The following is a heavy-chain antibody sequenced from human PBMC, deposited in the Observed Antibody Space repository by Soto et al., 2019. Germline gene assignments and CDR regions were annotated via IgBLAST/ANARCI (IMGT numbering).Heavy chain of an antibody. CDR2: IDSYGSST. J-gene: IGHJ6*02. Sequence: EVQLVESGGGLVQPGGSLRLACAASGFTFSRHWMHWVRQAPGKGLVWVSRIDSYGSSTHYADAMRGRFTISRDNAKNKLYPQISSLRAEDPAVYYCASPVVPAAMWGPYFYGIDVWGQGTTVTVSS. CDR1: GFTFSRHW. D-gene: IGHD2-2*01. V-gene: IGHV3-74*01. CDR3: ASPVVPAAMWGPYFYGIDV.